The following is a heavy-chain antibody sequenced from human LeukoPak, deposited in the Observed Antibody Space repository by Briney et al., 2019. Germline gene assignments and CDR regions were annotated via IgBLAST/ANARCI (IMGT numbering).Heavy chain of an antibody. CDR2: IYPGDSDT. Sequence: GESLKISCKGSGYRFTNYWIGWVRQMPGKGLEWMGIIYPGDSDTRYSPSFQGQVTISADKSISTAYLQWSSLKASDTAMYYCARLRDYYDMYRFFDYWGQGTLVTVSS. J-gene: IGHJ4*02. V-gene: IGHV5-51*01. CDR1: GYRFTNYW. CDR3: ARLRDYYDMYRFFDY. D-gene: IGHD3-22*01.